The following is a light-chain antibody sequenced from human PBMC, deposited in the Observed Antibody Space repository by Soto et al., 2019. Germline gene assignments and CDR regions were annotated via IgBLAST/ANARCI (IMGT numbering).Light chain of an antibody. V-gene: IGLV2-14*03. J-gene: IGLJ1*01. Sequence: QSALTQPASVSGSPGQSITISCTGTSSDVGGYNYVSWYQHHPGKAPKLMIYDVINRPSGVSNRFSGSKSGNTASLTISGLQVEDEADYYCSSYTSSSTLVFGTGTKVTVL. CDR2: DVI. CDR1: SSDVGGYNY. CDR3: SSYTSSSTLV.